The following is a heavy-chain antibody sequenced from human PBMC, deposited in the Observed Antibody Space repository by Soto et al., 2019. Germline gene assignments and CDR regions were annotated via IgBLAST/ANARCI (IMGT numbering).Heavy chain of an antibody. J-gene: IGHJ4*02. CDR3: ASKAACGGDCYAFDS. CDR2: IIPLFGTA. CDR1: GGIFSSNT. D-gene: IGHD2-21*02. V-gene: IGHV1-69*06. Sequence: QVYLVQSGAEVKKPGSSVKISCKASGGIFSSNTINWVRQAAGQGLEWMGGIIPLFGTANYAEKFQGRGTITADKSTKTEYMELTSLRSEDTAVYYCASKAACGGDCYAFDSWGQGTLVTVSS.